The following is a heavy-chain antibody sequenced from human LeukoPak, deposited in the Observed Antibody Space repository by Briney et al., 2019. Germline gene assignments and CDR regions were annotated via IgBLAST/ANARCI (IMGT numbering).Heavy chain of an antibody. CDR2: ISAYNGNT. V-gene: IGHV1-18*01. CDR1: GYTFTSYG. Sequence: ASVTVSCKASGYTFTSYGISWVRQAPGQGLEWMGWISAYNGNTNYAQKLQGRVTMTTDTSTSTAYMELRSLRSDDTAVYYCARDMITFGGAPLTPYYWGQGTLVTVSS. CDR3: ARDMITFGGAPLTPYY. D-gene: IGHD3-16*01. J-gene: IGHJ4*02.